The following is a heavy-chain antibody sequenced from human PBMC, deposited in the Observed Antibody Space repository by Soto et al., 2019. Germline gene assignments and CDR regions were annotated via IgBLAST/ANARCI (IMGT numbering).Heavy chain of an antibody. Sequence: QVQLVQSGAEVKKPGASVKVSCKASGYIFINYGITWVRQAPGQGLEWMGWISGYNGNTNYAQKFQGRVTRTTDTSTSTAYMELRSLTADDTAVYFCARDEVPAANWLDRWGQGTLVTVSS. CDR2: ISGYNGNT. J-gene: IGHJ5*02. CDR3: ARDEVPAANWLDR. CDR1: GYIFINYG. D-gene: IGHD2-2*01. V-gene: IGHV1-18*01.